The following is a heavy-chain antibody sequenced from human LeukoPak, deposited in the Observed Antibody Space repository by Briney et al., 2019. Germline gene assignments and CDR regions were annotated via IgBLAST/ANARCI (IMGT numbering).Heavy chain of an antibody. V-gene: IGHV1-69*05. D-gene: IGHD3-22*01. CDR1: GGTFSSYA. CDR3: ARDLLRRDSSGYYWPDYFDY. Sequence: SVKVSCKASGGTFSSYAISWVRQAPGQGLEWMGGIIPIFGTANYAQKFQGRVTITTDESTSTAYMELSSLRSEDTAVYYCARDLLRRDSSGYYWPDYFDYWGQGTLVTVSS. CDR2: IIPIFGTA. J-gene: IGHJ4*02.